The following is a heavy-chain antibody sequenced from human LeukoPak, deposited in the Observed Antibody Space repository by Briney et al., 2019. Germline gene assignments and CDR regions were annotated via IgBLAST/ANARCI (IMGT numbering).Heavy chain of an antibody. J-gene: IGHJ3*02. V-gene: IGHV5-51*01. CDR3: ARLKKYAFDI. CDR2: THPGDSDT. CDR1: GYPFTNYW. Sequence: GESPKISCKGSGYPFTNYWIGWVRQMPGKGLEWMGVTHPGDSDTRYSPSFQGQVTISADKSISTAYLQWSSLKASDTAMYYCARLKKYAFDIWGQGTMVTVSS.